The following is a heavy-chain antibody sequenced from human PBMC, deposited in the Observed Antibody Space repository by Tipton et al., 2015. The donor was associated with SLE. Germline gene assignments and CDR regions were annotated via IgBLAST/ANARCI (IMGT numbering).Heavy chain of an antibody. D-gene: IGHD1-1*01. CDR2: VHHSGST. V-gene: IGHV4-38-2*02. Sequence: GLVKPSETLSLTCAVAGDSMTSTYYWAWIRQPPGKGLEWIGNVHHSGSTYYNPSLKSRVTISVDTSKNQFSLKLSSVTAADTAVYYCARDPDNDDDESRDKFWGRGTLVTVSS. J-gene: IGHJ4*02. CDR1: GDSMTSTYY. CDR3: ARDPDNDDDESRDKF.